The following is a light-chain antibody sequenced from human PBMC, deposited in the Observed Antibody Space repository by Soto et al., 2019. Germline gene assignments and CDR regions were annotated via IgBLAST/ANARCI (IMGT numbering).Light chain of an antibody. CDR3: QQYDNLPLT. V-gene: IGKV1-33*01. J-gene: IGKJ4*01. CDR2: DAS. Sequence: DIQMTQSPSSLSASVGGRVTITCQASQDISNYLNWYQQKPGKAPKLLIYDASNLETGVPSRFSGSGSGTDFTSTISSLQPEDHATYYCQQYDNLPLTLGGGTKVDIK. CDR1: QDISNY.